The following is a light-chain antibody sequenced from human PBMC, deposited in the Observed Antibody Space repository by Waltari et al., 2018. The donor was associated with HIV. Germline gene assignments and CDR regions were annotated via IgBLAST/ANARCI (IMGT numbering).Light chain of an antibody. Sequence: QLLLTQSPSASASLGASVRITCTLSNGHSDYATTWHQQQPEKGPRFLMRLNSDGSHNKGDGISDRFSGSSSGAERYLTISSLQAEDEGDYHCQTWGAGIQVFGGGTKLTVL. J-gene: IGLJ2*01. CDR1: NGHSDYA. V-gene: IGLV4-69*01. CDR3: QTWGAGIQV. CDR2: LNSDGSH.